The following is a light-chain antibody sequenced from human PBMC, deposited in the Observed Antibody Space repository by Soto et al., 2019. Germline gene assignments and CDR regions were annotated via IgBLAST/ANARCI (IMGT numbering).Light chain of an antibody. Sequence: LTHPASVSGSPGQSITISCTGTSSDVGAYNYVSWYQHHPGKAPRLIIYEVRNRPSGVSNRFSGSKSGHTASLTISGLQAEDEADYYCNSYTSTSTYDFGTGTKVTVL. CDR3: NSYTSTSTYD. CDR1: SSDVGAYNY. J-gene: IGLJ1*01. V-gene: IGLV2-14*01. CDR2: EVR.